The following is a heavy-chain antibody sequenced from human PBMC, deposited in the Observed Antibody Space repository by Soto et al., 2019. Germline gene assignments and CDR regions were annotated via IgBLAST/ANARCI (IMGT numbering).Heavy chain of an antibody. Sequence: QVQLVESGGGVVQPGRSLRLSCAASGFPFTSYGMHWVREGPDKGLEWVAIISYDGSDKYYADSVKGRFTISRDNSKNTLYLQMNSLRASDTALYYCVGGQYYFDYRGQGTLVIVSS. D-gene: IGHD3-10*01. CDR2: ISYDGSDK. V-gene: IGHV3-30*03. J-gene: IGHJ4*02. CDR1: GFPFTSYG. CDR3: VGGQYYFDY.